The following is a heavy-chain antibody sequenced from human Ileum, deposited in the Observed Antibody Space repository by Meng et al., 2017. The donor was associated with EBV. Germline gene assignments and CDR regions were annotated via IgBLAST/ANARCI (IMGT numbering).Heavy chain of an antibody. CDR1: GFTLRSKT. Sequence: VELLGSGGGLVPPGGSLRLSWAASGFTLRSKTMCWVRQAPGKGLEWVSTLSGSSGYTYYADSVKGRFTISRDNSKNTLYLQMNSLKAEDTAVYYCAKKESSGYQPYDYWGQGTLVTVSS. V-gene: IGHV3-23*01. CDR2: LSGSSGYT. J-gene: IGHJ4*02. CDR3: AKKESSGYQPYDY. D-gene: IGHD6-13*01.